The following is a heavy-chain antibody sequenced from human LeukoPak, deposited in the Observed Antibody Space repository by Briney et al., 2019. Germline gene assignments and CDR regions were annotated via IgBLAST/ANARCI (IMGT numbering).Heavy chain of an antibody. D-gene: IGHD5-24*01. CDR1: GGTFSSYA. CDR2: IIPIFGTA. J-gene: IGHJ4*02. Sequence: SVKVSCKASGGTFSSYAISWVRQAPGQGLEWMGGIIPIFGTANYAQKFQGRVTITTDESTSTAYMELSSLGSEDTAVYYCARGTGGMATIYYFDYWGQGTLVTVSS. CDR3: ARGTGGMATIYYFDY. V-gene: IGHV1-69*05.